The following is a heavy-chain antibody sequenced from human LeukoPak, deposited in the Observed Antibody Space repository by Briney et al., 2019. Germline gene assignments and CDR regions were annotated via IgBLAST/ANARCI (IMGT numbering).Heavy chain of an antibody. Sequence: PGGSLRLSCAASGFSFRNYNMNWVRQAPGKGLEWVSPIGGSSDFIYYGDSVKGRFTISRDNAKNSVYLQMNSLRAEDTAVYYCLRDESGSFFAYWGQGTLVIVSS. J-gene: IGHJ4*02. CDR1: GFSFRNYN. D-gene: IGHD3-10*01. CDR2: IGGSSDFI. CDR3: LRDESGSFFAY. V-gene: IGHV3-21*06.